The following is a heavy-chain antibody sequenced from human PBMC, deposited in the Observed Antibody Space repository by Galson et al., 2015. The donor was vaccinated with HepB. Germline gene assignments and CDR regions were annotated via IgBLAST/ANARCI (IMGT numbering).Heavy chain of an antibody. CDR1: GFTSSSYV. CDR2: ISYDGSNK. V-gene: IGHV3-30*18. D-gene: IGHD2-15*01. J-gene: IGHJ4*02. Sequence: SLRLSCAASGFTSSSYVMHWVRQAPGKGLEWVAGISYDGSNKYYADSVKGRFTISRDNSKNTLYVEMNSLRAEDTAVYYCAKDKAGRGSAGVDYWGQGTLVTVSS. CDR3: AKDKAGRGSAGVDY.